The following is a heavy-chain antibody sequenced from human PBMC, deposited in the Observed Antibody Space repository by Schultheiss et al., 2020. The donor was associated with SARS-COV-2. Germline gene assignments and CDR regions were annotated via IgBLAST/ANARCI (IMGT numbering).Heavy chain of an antibody. J-gene: IGHJ6*02. CDR2: ITSTSGYI. Sequence: GESLKISCAASGFTFSSYSMNWVRQAPGKGLEWVSSITSTSGYIYYADSVKGRFTISRDNAKKSLYLQMNSLRAEDTAVYYCARDRVDFWSGYYTRYGMDVWGQGTTVTVSS. D-gene: IGHD3-3*01. CDR3: ARDRVDFWSGYYTRYGMDV. V-gene: IGHV3-21*01. CDR1: GFTFSSYS.